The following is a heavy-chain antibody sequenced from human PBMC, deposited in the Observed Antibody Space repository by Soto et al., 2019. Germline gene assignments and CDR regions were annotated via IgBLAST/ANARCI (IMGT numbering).Heavy chain of an antibody. CDR1: GFTFSSYA. D-gene: IGHD2-2*01. Sequence: PGGSLRLSCAASGFTFSSYAMSWVRQAPGKGLEWVSVIYSGGSTYYADSVKGRFTISRDNSKNTLYLQMNSLRAEDTAVYYCARDGPYCSSTSCPHWYFDLWGRGTLVTVSS. V-gene: IGHV3-53*01. CDR2: IYSGGST. J-gene: IGHJ2*01. CDR3: ARDGPYCSSTSCPHWYFDL.